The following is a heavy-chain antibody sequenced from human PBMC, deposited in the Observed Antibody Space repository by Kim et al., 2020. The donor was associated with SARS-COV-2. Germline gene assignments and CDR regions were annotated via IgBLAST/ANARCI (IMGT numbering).Heavy chain of an antibody. Sequence: GGSLRLFCAASGFTFSSYAMHWVRQAPGKGLEWVAVISYDGSNKYYADSVKGRFTISRDNSKNTLYLQMNSLRAEDTAVYYCARGLSMVRGVIRAYYYYGMDVWGQGTTVTVSS. CDR2: ISYDGSNK. V-gene: IGHV3-30*04. J-gene: IGHJ6*02. CDR3: ARGLSMVRGVIRAYYYYGMDV. D-gene: IGHD3-10*01. CDR1: GFTFSSYA.